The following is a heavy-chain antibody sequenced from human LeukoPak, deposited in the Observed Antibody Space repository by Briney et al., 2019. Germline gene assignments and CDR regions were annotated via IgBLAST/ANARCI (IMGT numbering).Heavy chain of an antibody. Sequence: SETLSLTCAVSGGSISSGGYFWNWIRQLPGKGLEWIGYIYSSGSTYNPSLKSRVIISLDTSKNQFSLKLNSVTAADTAVYYCARGGKKTAMVTSWGQGTLVTVSS. J-gene: IGHJ4*02. CDR2: IYSSGST. V-gene: IGHV4-31*11. D-gene: IGHD5-18*01. CDR3: ARGGKKTAMVTS. CDR1: GGSISSGGYF.